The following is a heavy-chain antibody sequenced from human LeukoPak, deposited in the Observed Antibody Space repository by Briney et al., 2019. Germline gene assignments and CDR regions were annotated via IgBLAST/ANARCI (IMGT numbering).Heavy chain of an antibody. J-gene: IGHJ5*02. CDR3: ARDSAKVRGVPHWFDP. D-gene: IGHD3-10*01. CDR1: GFTFSSYS. V-gene: IGHV3-21*01. Sequence: GGSLRLSCAASGFTFSSYSMNWVRQAPGKGLEWVSSISSSSSYIYYADSVKGRFTITRDNAKNSLYPQMNSLRAEDTAVYYCARDSAKVRGVPHWFDPWGQGTLVTVSS. CDR2: ISSSSSYI.